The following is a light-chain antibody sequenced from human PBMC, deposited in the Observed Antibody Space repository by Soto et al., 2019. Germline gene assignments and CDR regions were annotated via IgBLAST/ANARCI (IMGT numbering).Light chain of an antibody. CDR2: SAS. CDR3: QQSYTTPRT. Sequence: DIPMTQSPSSLSASVGDRVTITCRASQTISNYLNWYQQKPGKAPNLLIYSASSLQGGVPSRFSGSGSGADFTLTISSLQPEDFGTYYCQQSYTTPRTFGQGTKLEIK. J-gene: IGKJ2*01. V-gene: IGKV1-39*01. CDR1: QTISNY.